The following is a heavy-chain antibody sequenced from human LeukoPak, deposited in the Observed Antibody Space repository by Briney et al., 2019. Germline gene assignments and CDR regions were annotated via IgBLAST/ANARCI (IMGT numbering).Heavy chain of an antibody. CDR3: AKDRVAHVFYWYFDL. CDR1: GFTFSSHA. V-gene: IGHV3-23*01. J-gene: IGHJ2*01. CDR2: ISGSGGST. Sequence: GESLRLSCAASGFTFSSHAMRWVPDARGKGLEGVSGISGSGGSTLYADSVKGRFTISRDNSKRTVYLQMNSLRAEDTAVYYCAKDRVAHVFYWYFDLWGRGTLVTVSS. D-gene: IGHD5-12*01.